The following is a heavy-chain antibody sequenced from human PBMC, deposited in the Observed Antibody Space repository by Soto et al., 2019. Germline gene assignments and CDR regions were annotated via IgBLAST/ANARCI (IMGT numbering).Heavy chain of an antibody. J-gene: IGHJ6*03. Sequence: LSLTCAASGFTFSAYSMTWVRQAPGKVLEWVATISSGGGSTYYADSVKGRFTVSRDNSKSTLYLQMNSLRADDTAVYYCARAPGDYYYMDVWGKGTTVTVSS. V-gene: IGHV3-23*01. CDR3: ARAPGDYYYMDV. CDR2: ISSGGGST. CDR1: GFTFSAYS.